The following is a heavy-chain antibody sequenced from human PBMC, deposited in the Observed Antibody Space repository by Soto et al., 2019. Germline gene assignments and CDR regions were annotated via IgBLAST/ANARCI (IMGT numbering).Heavy chain of an antibody. CDR2: IYSSGST. V-gene: IGHV4-31*03. CDR1: GGSISSGGYY. J-gene: IGHJ6*02. D-gene: IGHD3-10*01. Sequence: QVQLQESCPGLVKPSQTLSLTCTVSGGSISSGGYYWSWIRQHPGKALEWIGYIYSSGSTYYNPSLKSRVTISVATSKNQFSLKLSSVTAADTAVYYCARAYGSGYMDVWGQGTTVTVSS. CDR3: ARAYGSGYMDV.